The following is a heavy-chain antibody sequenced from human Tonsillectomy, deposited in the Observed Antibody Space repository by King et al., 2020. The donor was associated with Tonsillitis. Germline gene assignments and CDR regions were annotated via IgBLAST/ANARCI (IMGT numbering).Heavy chain of an antibody. CDR1: GYTFVSYW. D-gene: IGHD2-15*01. V-gene: IGHV5-51*01. CDR2: VYPGDSTA. Sequence: QLVQSGAEVKKPGESLRISCQGSGYTFVSYWVGWVRQMPGKGLEWMGIVYPGDSTAKYSPSFQGQVTFSVDKSFNTAYLQWNTLKTSDTAIYYCARTDCSGRSCYPGFLQRGGQGTLVTVSS. J-gene: IGHJ1*01. CDR3: ARTDCSGRSCYPGFLQR.